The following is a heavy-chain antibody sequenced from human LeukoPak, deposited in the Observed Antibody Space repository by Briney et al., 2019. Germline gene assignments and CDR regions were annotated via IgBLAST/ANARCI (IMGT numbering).Heavy chain of an antibody. CDR1: GYTFTSYY. Sequence: GASVKVSCKASGYTFTSYYMHWVRQAPGQGLEWMGIINPSGGSTSYAQKFQGRVTMTRDTSTSTVYMELSSLRSEDTAVYYCARDNYYDSSGYYYYYGVDVWGQGTTVTVSS. D-gene: IGHD3-22*01. CDR3: ARDNYYDSSGYYYYYGVDV. V-gene: IGHV1-46*01. J-gene: IGHJ6*02. CDR2: INPSGGST.